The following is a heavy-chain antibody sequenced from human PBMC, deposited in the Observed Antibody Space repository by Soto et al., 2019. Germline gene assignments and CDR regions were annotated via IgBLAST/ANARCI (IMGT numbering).Heavy chain of an antibody. V-gene: IGHV3-33*01. J-gene: IGHJ6*02. CDR2: IWHDGTNE. CDR3: ARTGLQIVQATSYYSGLDV. Sequence: QVQLVESGGGVVQPGTSLRLSCEASGVTFNSFGMHWVRQAPGKGLEWVAVIWHDGTNEYYVDSVKGRFTISRDNSKDTLYLQMNNLRAQDPAVYYCARTGLQIVQATSYYSGLDVWGQGTTVTVSS. D-gene: IGHD2-8*01. CDR1: GVTFNSFG.